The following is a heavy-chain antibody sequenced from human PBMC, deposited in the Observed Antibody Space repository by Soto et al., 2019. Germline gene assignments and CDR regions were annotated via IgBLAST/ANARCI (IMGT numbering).Heavy chain of an antibody. J-gene: IGHJ6*02. CDR2: LGDSGTKT. D-gene: IGHD3-22*01. CDR3: AKEFDTSGYYSYYYAMDV. V-gene: IGHV3-23*01. Sequence: GESLRLSCAASGFKFSTFAMSWVRQAPGKGLEWVSSLGDSGTKTYYAASVRGRFIITRDNSKNTVDLQMNSLRAEDTAVYYCAKEFDTSGYYSYYYAMDVWGQGTTVTVSS. CDR1: GFKFSTFA.